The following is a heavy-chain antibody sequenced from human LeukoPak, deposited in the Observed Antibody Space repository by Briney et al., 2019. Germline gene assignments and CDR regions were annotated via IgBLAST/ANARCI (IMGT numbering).Heavy chain of an antibody. D-gene: IGHD3-3*01. CDR1: GFTFSDHY. J-gene: IGHJ4*02. V-gene: IGHV3-23*01. CDR2: ISGSGGST. CDR3: ARSVAGFLEWLLDY. Sequence: GGSLRLSCAASGFTFSDHYIDWVRQAPGKGLEWVSAISGSGGSTYYADSVKGRFTISRDNSKNTLYLQMNSLRAEDTAVYYCARSVAGFLEWLLDYWGQGTLVTVSS.